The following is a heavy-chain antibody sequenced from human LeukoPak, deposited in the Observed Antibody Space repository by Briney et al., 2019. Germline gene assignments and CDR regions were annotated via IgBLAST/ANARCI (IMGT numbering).Heavy chain of an antibody. CDR2: ISSSGSTI. D-gene: IGHD3-22*01. V-gene: IGHV3-11*04. CDR3: AREREVYYYDSSGYPDY. Sequence: PGGSLRLSCAASGFTFSDYYMSWIRQAPGKGLEWVSYISSSGSTIYYADSVKGRFTISRDNAKNSLYLQMNSLRAEDTAVYYCAREREVYYYDSSGYPDYWGQGTLVTVSS. CDR1: GFTFSDYY. J-gene: IGHJ4*02.